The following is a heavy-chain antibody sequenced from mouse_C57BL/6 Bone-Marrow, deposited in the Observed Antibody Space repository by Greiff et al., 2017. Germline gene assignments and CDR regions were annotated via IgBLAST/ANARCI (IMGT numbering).Heavy chain of an antibody. CDR2: IAPEIGDT. J-gene: IGHJ2*01. D-gene: IGHD2-3*01. V-gene: IGHV14-4*01. CDR1: GFNIKDDY. CDR3: SSFDGNYFDF. Sequence: EVQLQQSGAELVRPGASVKLSCTASGFNIKDDYIHWVKQRPEQGLEWIGWIAPEIGDTEYASKFQGKATITSDTSSHSAYLQLCSLTSEDTSVYYCSSFDGNYFDFWGQGTPLTVAS.